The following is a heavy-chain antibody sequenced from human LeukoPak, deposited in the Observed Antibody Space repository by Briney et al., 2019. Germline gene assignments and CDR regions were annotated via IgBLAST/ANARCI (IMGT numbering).Heavy chain of an antibody. CDR3: ARVAYDSSGYYQYYFDY. J-gene: IGHJ4*02. Sequence: SEALSLTCTVSGGSISSGDYYWSWIRQPPGKGLEWIGYIYYSGSTYYNPSLKSRVTISVDPSQNQFSLKLSSVTAADTAVYYCARVAYDSSGYYQYYFDYWGQGTLVTVSS. CDR2: IYYSGST. CDR1: GGSISSGDYY. D-gene: IGHD3-22*01. V-gene: IGHV4-30-4*08.